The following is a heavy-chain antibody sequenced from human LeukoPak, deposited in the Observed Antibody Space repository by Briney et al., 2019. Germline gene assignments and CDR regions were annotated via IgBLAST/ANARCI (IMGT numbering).Heavy chain of an antibody. CDR1: GYTFTSYG. D-gene: IGHD1-26*01. V-gene: IGHV1-18*01. Sequence: SVKVACKASGYTFTSYGISWVRQAPGQGLEWMGWISAYNGNTNYAQKLQGRVTMTTHTYTSTAYMELRSLRSDDTAVYYCARERVGATKSGFDYWGQGTLVTVSS. CDR3: ARERVGATKSGFDY. CDR2: ISAYNGNT. J-gene: IGHJ4*02.